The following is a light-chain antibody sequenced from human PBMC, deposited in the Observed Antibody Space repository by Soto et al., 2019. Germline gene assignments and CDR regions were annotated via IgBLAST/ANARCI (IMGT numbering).Light chain of an antibody. V-gene: IGKV1-39*01. CDR2: GAS. Sequence: IQMTQSPSSLSASVGDRVTINCRASQDIIKYLHWYQQKSGEAPKLLIYGASILQGGVPARFIGSGSVTHFTLTISSLQPEDFATYYCQQSFRTPLTFVGGTKVEIK. CDR1: QDIIKY. CDR3: QQSFRTPLT. J-gene: IGKJ4*01.